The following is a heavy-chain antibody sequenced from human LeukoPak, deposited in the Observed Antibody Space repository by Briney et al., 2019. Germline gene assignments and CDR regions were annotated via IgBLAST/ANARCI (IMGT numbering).Heavy chain of an antibody. CDR3: ARHDNGDNSESWFDP. Sequence: SETLSLTCTVSGDSIRSRSYWWGWIRQPPGKGLEWIGSIHDSGSTCYSPSLKSRVTISEDASKNQFSLKLSSVTATDTAVYYCARHDNGDNSESWFDPWGQGTLVTVSS. CDR1: GDSIRSRSYW. V-gene: IGHV4-39*01. J-gene: IGHJ5*02. D-gene: IGHD4-23*01. CDR2: IHDSGST.